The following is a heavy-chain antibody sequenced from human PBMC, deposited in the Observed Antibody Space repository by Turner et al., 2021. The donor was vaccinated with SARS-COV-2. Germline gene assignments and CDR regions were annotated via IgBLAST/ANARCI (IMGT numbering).Heavy chain of an antibody. CDR2: IYYSGST. J-gene: IGHJ6*02. CDR3: ASESVLRFLEWLSSGPYYGMDV. CDR1: GGSISRYY. V-gene: IGHV4-59*04. D-gene: IGHD3-3*01. Sequence: QVQLQESGPGLVKPSETLSLTCTVSGGSISRYYWSWIRQPPGKGLEWIGYIYYSGSTYYNPSLKSRVTISVDTSKNQFSLKLSSVTAADTAVYYCASESVLRFLEWLSSGPYYGMDVWGQGTTVTVSS.